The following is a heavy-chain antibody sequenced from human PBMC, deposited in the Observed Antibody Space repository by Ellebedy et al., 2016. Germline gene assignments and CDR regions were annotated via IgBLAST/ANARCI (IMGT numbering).Heavy chain of an antibody. V-gene: IGHV3-43D*03. J-gene: IGHJ5*02. D-gene: IGHD2-15*01. CDR3: AKDLVDDWFDP. CDR1: GFTFDNYA. Sequence: GGSLRLXCAASGFTFDNYAMHWVRQAPGKGLEWVSLISWDGISTFYADSVKGRFTISRDNSKNSLYLQMNSLRAEDTALYYCAKDLVDDWFDPWGQGTLVTVSS. CDR2: ISWDGIST.